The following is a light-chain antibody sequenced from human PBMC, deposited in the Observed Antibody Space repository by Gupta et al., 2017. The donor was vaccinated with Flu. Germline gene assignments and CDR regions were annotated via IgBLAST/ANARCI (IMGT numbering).Light chain of an antibody. Sequence: DIQMTQSPSTLSASVGDRITITCRATQSIHSWLAWYQQKPGKAPKLLIYKASSLESGVPSRFSGSGSGTEFTLTISSLQPDDFATYYCQQYNSYPHTFGQGTKLEIK. CDR2: KAS. J-gene: IGKJ2*01. V-gene: IGKV1-5*03. CDR3: QQYNSYPHT. CDR1: QSIHSW.